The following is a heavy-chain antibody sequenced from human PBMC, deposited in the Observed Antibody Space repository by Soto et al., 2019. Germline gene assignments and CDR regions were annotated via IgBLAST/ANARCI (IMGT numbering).Heavy chain of an antibody. J-gene: IGHJ4*02. Sequence: GGSLRLSCAASGFTFSSYGMHWFRQAPGKGLEWVAVISYDGSNKYYADSVKGRFTISRDNSKNTLYLQMNSLRAEDTAVYYCAKAGRYSSSPLDYWGQGTLVTVS. V-gene: IGHV3-30*18. D-gene: IGHD6-13*01. CDR1: GFTFSSYG. CDR2: ISYDGSNK. CDR3: AKAGRYSSSPLDY.